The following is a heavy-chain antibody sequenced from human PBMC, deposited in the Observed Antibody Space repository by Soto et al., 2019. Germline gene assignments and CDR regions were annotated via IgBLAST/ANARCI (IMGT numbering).Heavy chain of an antibody. Sequence: PGGSLRISSAASGVSFSSFAMHWVRQAPGQGLEWVAVISYDGGDKNYADSVKGRLTISRDNSRNTLYLQMNSLRPEDTAVYYCSSGRITFGGVIGLFDYWGQGAEVTVSS. J-gene: IGHJ4*02. V-gene: IGHV3-30-3*01. D-gene: IGHD3-16*02. CDR3: SSGRITFGGVIGLFDY. CDR2: ISYDGGDK. CDR1: GVSFSSFA.